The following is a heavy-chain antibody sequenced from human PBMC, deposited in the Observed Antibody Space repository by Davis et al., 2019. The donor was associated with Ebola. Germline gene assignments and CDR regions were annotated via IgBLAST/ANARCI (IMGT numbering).Heavy chain of an antibody. CDR1: GFTVSNNY. Sequence: GESLKISCAASGFTVSNNYMNWVRQAPGKGLEWVSVIYSGGSTYYADSVKGRFTISRDNSKNTLYLQMNSLRAEDTAVYYCARDRTPNYWGQGTLVTVSS. J-gene: IGHJ4*02. CDR2: IYSGGST. V-gene: IGHV3-66*01. CDR3: ARDRTPNY.